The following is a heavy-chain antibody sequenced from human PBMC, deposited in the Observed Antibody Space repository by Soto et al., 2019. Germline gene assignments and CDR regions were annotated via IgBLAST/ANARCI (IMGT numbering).Heavy chain of an antibody. CDR3: ARGGDRFDGMDV. CDR2: ISTAGDT. D-gene: IGHD3-16*01. J-gene: IGHJ6*02. Sequence: EVQLVASGGGLVQPGGSLRLSCAASGFGFNGYDMHWVRQAPGKHLEWVAAISTAGDTYYLGSVKGRFTISREDAKNSLALQMNSLRVGDTAVYYCARGGDRFDGMDVWGQGTTVTVSS. V-gene: IGHV3-13*01. CDR1: GFGFNGYD.